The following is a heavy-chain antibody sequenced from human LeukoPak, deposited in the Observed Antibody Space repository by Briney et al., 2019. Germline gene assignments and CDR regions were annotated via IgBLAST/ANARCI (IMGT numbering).Heavy chain of an antibody. CDR3: ARDSPSGSYDY. J-gene: IGHJ4*02. CDR1: GGSISSYY. V-gene: IGHV4-59*01. D-gene: IGHD1-26*01. Sequence: SETLSLTCTVSGGSISSYYWSWIRQPPGKGLEWIGYIYYSGSTNYNPSLKSRVTISVDTSKNQFSLKLSSVTAADTAVYYCARDSPSGSYDYWGQGTLVTVPS. CDR2: IYYSGST.